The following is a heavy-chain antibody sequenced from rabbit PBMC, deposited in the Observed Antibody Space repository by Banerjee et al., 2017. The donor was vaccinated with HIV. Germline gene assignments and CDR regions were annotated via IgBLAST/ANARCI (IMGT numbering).Heavy chain of an antibody. CDR1: GFSFSGYY. CDR2: INTSSGNT. V-gene: IGHV1S40*01. CDR3: ARDLAGVIGWNFGL. Sequence: QSLEESGGDLVKPGASLTLTCKASGFSFSGYYMSWVRQAPGKGLEWIACINTSSGNTVYATWAKGRFTISRTSSNTVDLKMTSLTAADTATYFCARDLAGVIGWNFGLWGPGTLVTVS. J-gene: IGHJ4*01. D-gene: IGHD4-1*01.